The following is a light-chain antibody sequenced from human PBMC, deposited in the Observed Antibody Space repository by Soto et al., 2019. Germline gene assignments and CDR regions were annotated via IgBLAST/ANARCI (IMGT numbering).Light chain of an antibody. J-gene: IGKJ1*01. CDR3: QKYNSAPRT. CDR1: QGISNY. V-gene: IGKV1-27*01. CDR2: AAS. Sequence: DIQMTQSPSSLSASVGDRVTITCRASQGISNYLAWYQQKPGKVPKLLIYAASTLQSGVPSRFSGSGSGTDFTLPIRSLHPEHVATYYCQKYNSAPRTFDQATKVAIK.